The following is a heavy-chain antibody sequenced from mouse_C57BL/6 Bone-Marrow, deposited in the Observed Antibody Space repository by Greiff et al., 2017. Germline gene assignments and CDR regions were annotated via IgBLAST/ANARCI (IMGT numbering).Heavy chain of an antibody. CDR3: ARKNYYGMYAMDY. V-gene: IGHV2-2*01. D-gene: IGHD1-1*01. J-gene: IGHJ4*01. Sequence: QVHVKQSGPGLVQPSQSLSITCPVSGFSLTSSGVHWVRPSPGKGLEWLGVIWSGGSTDYNAAFISRLSISKDNSKSQVFFKMNSLQADDTAIYYCARKNYYGMYAMDYWGQGTSVTVSS. CDR2: IWSGGST. CDR1: GFSLTSSG.